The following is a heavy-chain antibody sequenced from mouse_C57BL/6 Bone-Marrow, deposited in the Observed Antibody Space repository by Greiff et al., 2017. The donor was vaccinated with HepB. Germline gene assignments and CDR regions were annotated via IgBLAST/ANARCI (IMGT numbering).Heavy chain of an antibody. CDR3: ARTRGYYYGSSGRNFDV. CDR2: ISSGGSYT. Sequence: EVKLMESGGDLVKPGGSLKLSCAASGFTFSSYGMSWVRQTPDKRLEWVATISSGGSYTYYPDSVKGRFTISRDNAKNTLYLQLSSLKSEDTAMYYCARTRGYYYGSSGRNFDVWGTGTTVTVSS. D-gene: IGHD1-1*01. J-gene: IGHJ1*03. V-gene: IGHV5-6*01. CDR1: GFTFSSYG.